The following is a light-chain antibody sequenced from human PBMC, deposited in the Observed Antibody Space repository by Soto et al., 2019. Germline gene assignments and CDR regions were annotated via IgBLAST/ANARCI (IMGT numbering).Light chain of an antibody. CDR3: SSYSSSGTLFV. CDR1: SSDVGGHNY. V-gene: IGLV2-14*01. J-gene: IGLJ1*01. CDR2: EVT. Sequence: QSALTQPASVSGSPGQSITVSCTGTSSDVGGHNYVSWFQQHPGQAPKLLIYEVTTRPSGVSTRFSGSKSGNTASLTISGLQAEDEADYHGSSYSSSGTLFVFGTGTKVTVL.